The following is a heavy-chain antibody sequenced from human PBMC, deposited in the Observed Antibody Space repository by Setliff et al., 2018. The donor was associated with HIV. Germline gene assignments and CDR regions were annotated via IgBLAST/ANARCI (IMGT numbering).Heavy chain of an antibody. Sequence: SETLCLTCAVSGAADISYIWWSGVRQPPGKGLEWIGEVNHTGSTNLNPSLKSRVTISIDKAKNQISLRLTSVTAADTAIYFCTRLINFGSGYYKDQAFDLWGQGTMVTVSS. J-gene: IGHJ3*01. D-gene: IGHD3-3*01. CDR2: VNHTGST. CDR3: TRLINFGSGYYKDQAFDL. V-gene: IGHV4-4*02. CDR1: GAADISYIW.